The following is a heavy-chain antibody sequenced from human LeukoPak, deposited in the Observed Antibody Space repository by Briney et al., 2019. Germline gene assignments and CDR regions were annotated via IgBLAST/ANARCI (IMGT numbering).Heavy chain of an antibody. J-gene: IGHJ4*02. CDR2: IIPIFGTA. D-gene: IGHD3-22*01. Sequence: SVTVSCKASGGTFSRYAISWVRQAPGQGLEWMGGIIPIFGTANYAQKFQGRITITADDSASTAYMELSSLRSEDTAVYYCARVYLKRDYYDSSAYFSFDYWGQGTLVTVSS. V-gene: IGHV1-69*13. CDR3: ARVYLKRDYYDSSAYFSFDY. CDR1: GGTFSRYA.